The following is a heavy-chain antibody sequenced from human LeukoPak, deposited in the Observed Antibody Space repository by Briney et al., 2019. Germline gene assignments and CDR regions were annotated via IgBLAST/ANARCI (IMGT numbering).Heavy chain of an antibody. V-gene: IGHV4-34*01. CDR1: GGSFSGYY. CDR3: AGPDSSEIDY. CDR2: INHSGST. J-gene: IGHJ4*02. Sequence: PSETLSLTCAVYGGSFSGYYWSWFRQPPGKGLEWIGEINHSGSTNYNPSLKSRVTISVDTSKNQFSLKLRSVTAADTAVYYCAGPDSSEIDYWGQGTLVTVSS.